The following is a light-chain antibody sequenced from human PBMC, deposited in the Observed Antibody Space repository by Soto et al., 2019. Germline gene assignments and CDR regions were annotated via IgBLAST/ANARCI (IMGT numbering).Light chain of an antibody. J-gene: IGKJ2*01. V-gene: IGKV3-15*01. CDR2: GAS. Sequence: EIVMTQSPATLSASPGERVTLSCRASQSVSDNLAWYQQKPGQAPRLLIYGASTRATTIPARFSGSGSGTEFTLTISSLQSEDFAVYYCQQSNNWPYTFGQGTKLDI. CDR1: QSVSDN. CDR3: QQSNNWPYT.